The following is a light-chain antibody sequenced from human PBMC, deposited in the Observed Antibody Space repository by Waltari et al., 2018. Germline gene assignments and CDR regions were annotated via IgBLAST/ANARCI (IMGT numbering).Light chain of an antibody. CDR2: GAA. V-gene: IGKV4-1*01. CDR3: QQYYSTPFT. Sequence: AEKKDQLGWDQQQAGLSPKMLIYGAATQESGVPDRFSGSRSGTDFTLTISCLQTEDVAVYYGQQYYSTPFTFGPGTKVDIK. CDR1: AEKKDQ. J-gene: IGKJ3*01.